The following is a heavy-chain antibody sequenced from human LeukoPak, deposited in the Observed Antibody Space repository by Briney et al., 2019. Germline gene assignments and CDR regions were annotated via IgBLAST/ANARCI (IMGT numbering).Heavy chain of an antibody. CDR3: ARVRGLWFGDSDY. Sequence: SVKVSCKASGGTFSSYAISWVRQAPGQGLEWMGGIIPIFGTANYAQKFQGRVTITADESTSTAYMELSSLRSEDTAVYYCARVRGLWFGDSDYWGQGTLVTVSS. V-gene: IGHV1-69*13. D-gene: IGHD3-10*01. CDR2: IIPIFGTA. J-gene: IGHJ4*02. CDR1: GGTFSSYA.